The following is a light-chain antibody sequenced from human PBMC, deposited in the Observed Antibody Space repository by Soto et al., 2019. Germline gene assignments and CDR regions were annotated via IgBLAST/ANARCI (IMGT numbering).Light chain of an antibody. CDR1: SSDVGSYNL. V-gene: IGLV2-11*01. Sequence: QSALTQPASVSGSPGQSITISCTGTSSDVGSYNLVSWYQQHPGKAPKLMIYDITKGPSGVPDRFSGSKSGNTASLTISGLQTDDEADYYCCSYAGSYTHVFGTGTKVTVL. J-gene: IGLJ1*01. CDR2: DIT. CDR3: CSYAGSYTHV.